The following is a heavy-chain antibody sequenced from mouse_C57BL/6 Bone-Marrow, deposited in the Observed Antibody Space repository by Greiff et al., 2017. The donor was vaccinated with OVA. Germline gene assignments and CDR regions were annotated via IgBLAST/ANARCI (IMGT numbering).Heavy chain of an antibody. Sequence: QVQLKQPGAELVKPGASVKVSCKASGYTFTSYWMHWVKQRPGQGLEWIGRIHPSDSDTNYNQKFKGKATLTVDKSSSTAYMQLSSLTSEDSAVYYCAIYRMAYYDHSFAYWGQGTLVTVSA. J-gene: IGHJ3*01. D-gene: IGHD2-4*01. CDR2: IHPSDSDT. V-gene: IGHV1-74*01. CDR1: GYTFTSYW. CDR3: AIYRMAYYDHSFAY.